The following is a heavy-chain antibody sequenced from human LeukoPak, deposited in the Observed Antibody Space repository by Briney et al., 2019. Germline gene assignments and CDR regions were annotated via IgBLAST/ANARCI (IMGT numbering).Heavy chain of an antibody. CDR1: GFTFGDYY. J-gene: IGHJ5*02. CDR3: ARVQKGIAAAGTGGGWFEP. V-gene: IGHV3-11*01. CDR2: ISSGGSTI. D-gene: IGHD6-13*01. Sequence: PGGSLRLSCAASGFTFGDYYMSWIRQAPGKGLEWISYISSGGSTIYYADSVRGQFTISRDNAKKSLYLQMNSLRAEDTAVYYCARVQKGIAAAGTGGGWFEPWGQGTLVTVS.